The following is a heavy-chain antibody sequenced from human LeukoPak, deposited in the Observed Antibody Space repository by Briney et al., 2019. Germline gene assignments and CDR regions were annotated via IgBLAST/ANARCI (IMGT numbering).Heavy chain of an antibody. CDR1: GFTFSSYG. CDR3: TFPQVIWFDY. J-gene: IGHJ4*02. CDR2: IRYDGSNK. Sequence: SGGSLRLSCAASGFTFSSYGMHWVRQAPGKGLEWVAFIRYDGSNKYYADSVKGRFTISRDNSKNTLYLQMNSLRAEDTAVYYCTFPQVIWFDYWGQGTLVTVSS. D-gene: IGHD2-21*01. V-gene: IGHV3-30*02.